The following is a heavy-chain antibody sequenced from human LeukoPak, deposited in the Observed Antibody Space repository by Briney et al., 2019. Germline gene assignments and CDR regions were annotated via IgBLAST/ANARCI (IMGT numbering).Heavy chain of an antibody. CDR3: AAVGHFDF. J-gene: IGHJ4*02. CDR1: GFTLSSSC. V-gene: IGHV3-7*01. Sequence: GRSLTLSCAPSGFTLSSSCMAWVRHAPGKGLGWVAKIKYDGNEIYYVDSVKGRLTIPRDHAKNSLSLEIHRLRADDPSFFYCAAVGHFDFWGQGALVSLSS. CDR2: IKYDGNEI. D-gene: IGHD1-26*01.